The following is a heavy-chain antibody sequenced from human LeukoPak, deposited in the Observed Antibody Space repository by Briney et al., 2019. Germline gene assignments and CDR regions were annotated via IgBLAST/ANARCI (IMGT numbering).Heavy chain of an antibody. CDR2: ISGSGGST. CDR3: ARSFYDILIGYYQYFDY. D-gene: IGHD3-9*01. Sequence: GGSLRLSCAASGFTFSSYAMGWVRQAPGKGLEWVSAISGSGGSTYYADSVKGRFTISRGNSKNTLYIQMNSLRAGDTAVYYCARSFYDILIGYYQYFDYWGQGTLVTVSS. J-gene: IGHJ4*02. V-gene: IGHV3-23*01. CDR1: GFTFSSYA.